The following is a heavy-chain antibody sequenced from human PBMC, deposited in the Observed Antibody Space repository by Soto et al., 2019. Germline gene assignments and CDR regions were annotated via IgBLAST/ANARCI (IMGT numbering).Heavy chain of an antibody. V-gene: IGHV1-69*13. Sequence: GASVKVSCKASGGTFSSYAISWVRQAPGQGLEWMGGIIPIFGTANYAQKFQGRVTITADESTSTAYMELSSLRSEDTAVYYCARSTRTYDISDAFDIWGQRTMVTISS. D-gene: IGHD3-9*01. CDR3: ARSTRTYDISDAFDI. CDR2: IIPIFGTA. CDR1: GGTFSSYA. J-gene: IGHJ3*02.